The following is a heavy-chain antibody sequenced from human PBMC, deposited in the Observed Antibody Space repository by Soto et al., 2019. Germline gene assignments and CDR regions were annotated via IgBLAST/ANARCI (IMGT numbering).Heavy chain of an antibody. CDR1: GASISGYY. D-gene: IGHD1-1*01. CDR2: IYATGTT. Sequence: SETLSLTCTVSGASISGYYWSWLRKSAGKGLEWIGRIYATGTTDYNPSLKSRVMMSVDTSKKQFSLRLRSVTAADTAVYYCVRDGTKTLRDWFDPWGQGISVTVSS. V-gene: IGHV4-4*07. CDR3: VRDGTKTLRDWFDP. J-gene: IGHJ5*02.